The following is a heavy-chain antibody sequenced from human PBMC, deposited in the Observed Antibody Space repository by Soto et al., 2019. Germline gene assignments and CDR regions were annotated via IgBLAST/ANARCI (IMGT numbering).Heavy chain of an antibody. J-gene: IGHJ4*02. CDR1: GGTFSNYA. CDR3: ARDAGRHSYAVTGYYFDY. V-gene: IGHV1-69*12. D-gene: IGHD3-9*01. Sequence: QVQLVQSGAEVKKPGSSVKVSCKASGGTFSNYAITWVRQAPGQGLEWMGGIIPMFRTPNYAQKFQGRVTITADESTSTAYMELNSLTSEDTAMYYCARDAGRHSYAVTGYYFDYWGQGTLVTVSS. CDR2: IIPMFRTP.